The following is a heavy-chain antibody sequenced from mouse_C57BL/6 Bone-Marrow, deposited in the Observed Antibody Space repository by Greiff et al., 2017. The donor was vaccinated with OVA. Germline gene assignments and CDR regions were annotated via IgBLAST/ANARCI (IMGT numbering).Heavy chain of an antibody. CDR2: ISNGGGST. J-gene: IGHJ4*01. CDR1: GFTFSDYY. CDR3: ARRDGHYYAMDY. D-gene: IGHD1-2*01. V-gene: IGHV5-12*01. Sequence: EVQLVESGGGLVQPGGSLKLSCAASGFTFSDYYMYWVRQTPEKRLEWVAYISNGGGSTYYPDTVKGRFTISRDNAKNTLYLQMSRLKSEDTAMYYCARRDGHYYAMDYWGQGTSVTVSS.